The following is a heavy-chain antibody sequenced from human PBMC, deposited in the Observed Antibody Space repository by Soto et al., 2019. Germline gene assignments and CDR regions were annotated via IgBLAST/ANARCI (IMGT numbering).Heavy chain of an antibody. D-gene: IGHD4-17*01. J-gene: IGHJ1*01. CDR3: ARERAYASLYFQH. CDR2: IYSGGST. Sequence: GGSLRLSCAASGFTVSSNYMSWVRQAPGKGLEWVSVIYSGGSTYYADSVKGRFTISRDNSKNTLYLQMNSLRAEDTAVYYCARERAYASLYFQHWGQGTLVTVSS. V-gene: IGHV3-66*01. CDR1: GFTVSSNY.